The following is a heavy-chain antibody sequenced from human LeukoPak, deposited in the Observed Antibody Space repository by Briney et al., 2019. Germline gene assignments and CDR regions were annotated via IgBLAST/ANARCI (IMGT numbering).Heavy chain of an antibody. CDR2: VYYSGRT. Sequence: SETLSLTCTVSGGSISVHTYYCAWIRQPPGRGLEWIGSVYYSGRTEYNPSLKSRVSISVDTSENQLSLSLKSVTAADTAVYYCARGYRHIVVVTAIFDYWGQGTLVTVSS. CDR1: GGSISVHTYY. J-gene: IGHJ4*02. D-gene: IGHD2-21*02. V-gene: IGHV4-39*01. CDR3: ARGYRHIVVVTAIFDY.